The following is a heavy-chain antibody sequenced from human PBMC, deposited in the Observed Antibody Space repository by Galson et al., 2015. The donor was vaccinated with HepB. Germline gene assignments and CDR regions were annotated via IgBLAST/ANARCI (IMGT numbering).Heavy chain of an antibody. J-gene: IGHJ3*02. Sequence: SLRLSCAASGFTFSSYAMSWVRQAPGKGLEWVSAISGSGGSTYYADSVKGRFTISRDNSKNTLYLQMNSLRAEDTAVYYCAKDLGGRTPSLLPGFLEWLDPLEWDAFDIWGQGTMVTVSS. CDR1: GFTFSSYA. D-gene: IGHD3-3*01. CDR2: ISGSGGST. V-gene: IGHV3-23*01. CDR3: AKDLGGRTPSLLPGFLEWLDPLEWDAFDI.